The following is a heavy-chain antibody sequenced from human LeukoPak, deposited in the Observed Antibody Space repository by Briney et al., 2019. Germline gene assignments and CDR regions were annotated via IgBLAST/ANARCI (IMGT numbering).Heavy chain of an antibody. Sequence: PSETLSLTCSVSGDSISSGRYYWSWVRQPAGKELEWIGRIYTSGKTDFNPYTPSLKSRVITSLDTSKNQVSLILTSVTAADTAMYYCARSSSGNFYFESWGQGTLVTVSS. CDR1: GDSISSGRYY. J-gene: IGHJ4*02. CDR2: IYTSGKT. V-gene: IGHV4-61*02. D-gene: IGHD1-26*01. CDR3: ARSSSGNFYFES.